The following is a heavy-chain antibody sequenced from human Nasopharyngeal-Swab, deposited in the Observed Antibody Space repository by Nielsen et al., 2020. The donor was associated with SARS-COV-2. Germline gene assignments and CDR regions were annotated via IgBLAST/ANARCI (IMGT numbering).Heavy chain of an antibody. V-gene: IGHV3-48*02. J-gene: IGHJ6*02. CDR2: ISSSSSTI. D-gene: IGHD5-18*01. CDR3: AREGGYRYGYRLYYYYGMDV. Sequence: VRQAPGKGLEWVSYISSSSSTIYYADSVKGRFTISRDNAKNSPYLQMNSLRDEDSAVYYCAREGGYRYGYRLYYYYGMDVWGQGTTVTVSS.